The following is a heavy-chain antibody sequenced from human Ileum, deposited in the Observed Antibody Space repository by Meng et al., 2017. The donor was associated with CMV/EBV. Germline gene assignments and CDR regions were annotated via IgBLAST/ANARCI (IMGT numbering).Heavy chain of an antibody. CDR1: GDSMNDYF. J-gene: IGHJ5*02. D-gene: IGHD2-15*01. V-gene: IGHV4-4*07. CDR2: IYSNGAT. CDR3: ARWGSGMSPTADWFDP. Sequence: QVHLQESGPGLVKPSETLSLICTVPGDSMNDYFWTWIRQPAGKGLEWIGRIYSNGATNYNPSLQSRVTMSIDTSKNQFSLKVTSVTAADTAVYYCARWGSGMSPTADWFDPWGQGTLVTVSS.